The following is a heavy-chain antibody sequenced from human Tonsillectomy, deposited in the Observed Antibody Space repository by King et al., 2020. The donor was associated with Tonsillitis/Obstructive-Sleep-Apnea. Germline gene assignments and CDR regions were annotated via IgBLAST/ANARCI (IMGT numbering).Heavy chain of an antibody. Sequence: VQLVESGGGVVQPGRSLRLSCAASGFTFSSYPMHWVRQAPGKGLEWVAVISYDGSNKYYADSVKGRFTISRDNSKNTLYLQMNSLRAEDTAVYCCAGGGTSLDYWGQGTLVTVSS. CDR1: GFTFSSYP. D-gene: IGHD1-26*01. V-gene: IGHV3-30*04. CDR3: AGGGTSLDY. J-gene: IGHJ4*02. CDR2: ISYDGSNK.